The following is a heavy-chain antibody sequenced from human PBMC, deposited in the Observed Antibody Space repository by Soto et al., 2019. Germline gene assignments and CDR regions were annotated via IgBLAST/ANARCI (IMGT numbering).Heavy chain of an antibody. D-gene: IGHD1-1*01. CDR1: GFIFSDYG. V-gene: IGHV3-33*01. Sequence: LRLSCETSGFIFSDYGMHWVRQAPGKGLEWVAVIYYDGSNEHYSDSVRGRFTISRDNSKNILYLQMNSLRAEDTAIYYCARWWNDEEWVETMDVWGQGTTVTAPQ. J-gene: IGHJ6*01. CDR2: IYYDGSNE. CDR3: ARWWNDEEWVETMDV.